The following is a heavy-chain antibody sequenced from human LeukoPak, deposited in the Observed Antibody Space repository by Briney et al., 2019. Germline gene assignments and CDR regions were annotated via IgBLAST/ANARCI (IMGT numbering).Heavy chain of an antibody. CDR1: GDSISSYY. CDR3: ARDKGYCSSTSCYGLDY. V-gene: IGHV4-59*01. J-gene: IGHJ4*02. D-gene: IGHD2-2*01. Sequence: SETLSLTCTVSGDSISSYYWSWIRQPPGKGLEWIGYIYYSGSTNYNPSLKSRVTISVDTSKNQFSLKLSSVTAADTAVYYCARDKGYCSSTSCYGLDYWGQGTLVTVSS. CDR2: IYYSGST.